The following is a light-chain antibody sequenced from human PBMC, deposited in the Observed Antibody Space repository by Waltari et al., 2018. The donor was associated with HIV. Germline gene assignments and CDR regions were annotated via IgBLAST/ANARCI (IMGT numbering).Light chain of an antibody. CDR3: QAWDSGTVV. J-gene: IGLJ2*01. Sequence: SYELTQPPSVSVSPGQTVSITCSGHTLGDKYTYWYQQKPGQSPVLVIYQDTKRPSGIPERFSGSNSGNTATLTISGTQAMDAADYYCQAWDSGTVVFGGGTKLTVL. CDR1: TLGDKY. V-gene: IGLV3-1*01. CDR2: QDT.